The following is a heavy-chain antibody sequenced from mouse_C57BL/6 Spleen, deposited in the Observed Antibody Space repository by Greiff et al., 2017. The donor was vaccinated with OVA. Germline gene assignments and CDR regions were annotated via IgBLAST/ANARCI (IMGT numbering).Heavy chain of an antibody. CDR3: ARYSYSSGFDY. D-gene: IGHD3-1*01. Sequence: EVKVVESGGGLVQPGGSLSLSCAASGFTFTDYYMSWVRQPPGKALEWLGFIRNKANGCTTEYSASVKGRFTISRDNSQSILYLQMNALRAEDSTTYYSARYSYSSGFDYWGQGTTLTVTS. CDR2: IRNKANGCTT. CDR1: GFTFTDYY. V-gene: IGHV7-3*01. J-gene: IGHJ2*01.